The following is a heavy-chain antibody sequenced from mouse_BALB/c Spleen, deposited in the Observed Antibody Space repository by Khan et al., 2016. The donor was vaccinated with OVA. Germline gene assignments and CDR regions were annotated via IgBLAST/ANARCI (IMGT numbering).Heavy chain of an antibody. D-gene: IGHD2-14*01. J-gene: IGHJ1*01. CDR3: SRSNNMYDRHFDG. V-gene: IGHV9-3-1*01. CDR1: GYTFTHYG. CDR2: INTYTGEP. Sequence: QIQLVQSGPELKKPGETVKISCKASGYTFTHYGMNWVKQAPGMGLQWMAWINTYTGEPTYGDEFKGRFAFSLETSANTAYLQITNRTNEDTATYFWSRSNNMYDRHFDGWGEGTTVTVSS.